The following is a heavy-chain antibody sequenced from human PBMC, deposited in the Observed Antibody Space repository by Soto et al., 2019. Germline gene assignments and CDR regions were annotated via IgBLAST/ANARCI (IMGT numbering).Heavy chain of an antibody. CDR2: IYYSGST. CDR3: AREDSTEGGMDV. CDR1: GGSISSGGYS. J-gene: IGHJ6*02. Sequence: PSETLSLTCAVSGGSISSGGYSWSWIRQPPGKGLEWIGYIYYSGSTYYNPSLKSRVTISVDTSKNQFSLKLRSVTAADTAVYYCAREDSTEGGMDVWGQGTTVTVSS. V-gene: IGHV4-31*11. D-gene: IGHD4-17*01.